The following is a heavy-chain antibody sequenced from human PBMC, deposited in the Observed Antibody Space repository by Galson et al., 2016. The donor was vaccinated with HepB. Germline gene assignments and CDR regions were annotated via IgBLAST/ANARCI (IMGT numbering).Heavy chain of an antibody. V-gene: IGHV4-59*01. CDR3: ARGSQWLLYR. CDR1: GGSISGYF. J-gene: IGHJ4*02. Sequence: SETLSLTCTVSGGSISGYFWTWIRQPPGKGLEWIGNIFYSGSTKYNPSLKSRVTISVDTSKNQFSLKVTSVTAADTAVYYCARGSQWLLYRWGQGTLVTVSS. CDR2: IFYSGST. D-gene: IGHD6-19*01.